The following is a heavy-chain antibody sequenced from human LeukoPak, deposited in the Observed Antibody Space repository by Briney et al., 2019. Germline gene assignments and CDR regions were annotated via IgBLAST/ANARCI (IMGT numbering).Heavy chain of an antibody. J-gene: IGHJ4*02. V-gene: IGHV4-59*01. CDR3: ARATAPYYFDY. Sequence: SETLSLTCTVSGGSISSYYWSWIRQPPGKGLEWIGYIYYSGSTNYNSSLKSRVTISVDTSKNQFSLKLSSVTAADTAVYYCARATAPYYFDYWGQGTLVTVSS. CDR2: IYYSGST. CDR1: GGSISSYY.